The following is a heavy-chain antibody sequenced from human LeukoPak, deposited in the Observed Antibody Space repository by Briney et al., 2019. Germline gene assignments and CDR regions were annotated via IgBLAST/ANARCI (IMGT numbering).Heavy chain of an antibody. J-gene: IGHJ4*02. CDR2: IYYSGST. D-gene: IGHD3-22*01. V-gene: IGHV4-59*01. CDR1: GDSISSYY. Sequence: SETLSLTCNVSGDSISSYYWSWIRQPPGGGLEWIGYIYYSGSTNYNPSLKSRVTISVDTSKNQFSLKLSSVTAADTAVYYCARGFYDSSGYDYWGQGTLVTVSS. CDR3: ARGFYDSSGYDY.